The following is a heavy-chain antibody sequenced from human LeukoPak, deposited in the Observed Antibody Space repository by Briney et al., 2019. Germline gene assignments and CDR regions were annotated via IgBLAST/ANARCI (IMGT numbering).Heavy chain of an antibody. CDR3: ANSHYTVRLGFDY. CDR1: GFTFSSYA. J-gene: IGHJ4*02. V-gene: IGHV3-23*01. D-gene: IGHD4-11*01. CDR2: ISGSGGST. Sequence: GRSLRLSCAASGFTFSSYAMSWVRQAPGKGLEWVSAISGSGGSTYYADSVKGRFTISRDNSKNTLYLQMNSLRAEDTAVYYCANSHYTVRLGFDYWGQGTLVTVSS.